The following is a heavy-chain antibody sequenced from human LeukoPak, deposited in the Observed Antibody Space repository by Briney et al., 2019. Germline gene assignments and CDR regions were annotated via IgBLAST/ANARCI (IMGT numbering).Heavy chain of an antibody. Sequence: GGSLRLSCAASGFTFSNSAMSWVRQAPGRGLEWVSVIYSGGSTYYADSVKGRFTISRDNSKNTLFLQMNSLRAGDTAVYYCARGTVTMVDYWGQGTLVTVSS. J-gene: IGHJ4*02. CDR3: ARGTVTMVDY. V-gene: IGHV3-66*01. CDR2: IYSGGST. CDR1: GFTFSNSA. D-gene: IGHD3-10*01.